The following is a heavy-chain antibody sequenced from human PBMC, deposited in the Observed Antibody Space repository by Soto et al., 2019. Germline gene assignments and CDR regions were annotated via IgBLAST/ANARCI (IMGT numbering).Heavy chain of an antibody. CDR3: TADTSMTNYGMDV. V-gene: IGHV3-73*02. J-gene: IGHJ6*02. CDR1: GFTFSGSA. D-gene: IGHD5-18*01. Sequence: EVQLVESGGGLVQPGGSLKLSCAASGFTFSGSAMHWVRQASGKGLEWVGRIRSKANSYATAYAASVKGRLTIARDDLKNTAYLEMNSLNTEDTAVYYCTADTSMTNYGMDVWGQGTTVTVSS. CDR2: IRSKANSYAT.